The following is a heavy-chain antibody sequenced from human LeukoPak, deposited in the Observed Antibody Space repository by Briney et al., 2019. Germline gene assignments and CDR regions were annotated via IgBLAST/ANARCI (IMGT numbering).Heavy chain of an antibody. CDR3: ARRVEGGNGDFDY. J-gene: IGHJ4*02. Sequence: SETLSLTCTVSGGSISSSSYYWGWIRQPPGKGLEWLGTIYYSGSTYYNSSLKSRITISVDTSKNQFSLKLSSVIAADTAVYYCARRVEGGNGDFDYWGQGTLVTVSS. CDR1: GGSISSSSYY. V-gene: IGHV4-39*01. CDR2: IYYSGST. D-gene: IGHD2-15*01.